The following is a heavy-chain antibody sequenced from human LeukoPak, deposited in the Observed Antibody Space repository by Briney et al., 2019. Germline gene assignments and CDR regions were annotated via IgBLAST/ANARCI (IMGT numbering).Heavy chain of an antibody. V-gene: IGHV4-59*12. CDR3: ARGGSIAARGWIDP. CDR1: GGSTSSYY. CDR2: IYYSGST. Sequence: SETLSLTCTVSGGSTSSYYWSWIRQPPGKGLEWIGYIYYSGSTKYNPSLKSRVTISVDTSKNQISLRLSSVTAADTAVYYCARGGSIAARGWIDPWGQGTLVTVSS. J-gene: IGHJ5*02. D-gene: IGHD6-6*01.